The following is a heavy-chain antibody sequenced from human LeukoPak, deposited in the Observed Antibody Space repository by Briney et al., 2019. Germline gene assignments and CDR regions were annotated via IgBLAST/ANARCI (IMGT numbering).Heavy chain of an antibody. J-gene: IGHJ4*02. Sequence: GGSLRLSCTASGFTFRNYAMSWVRQAPGKGLEWISAITGSGDDTYYADSVKGRFTISRGNSKNTLYLQMNRLRVDDTAVYYCAKGSSSSRPYYFDYWGQGALVTVSS. D-gene: IGHD6-6*01. CDR2: ITGSGDDT. V-gene: IGHV3-23*01. CDR1: GFTFRNYA. CDR3: AKGSSSSRPYYFDY.